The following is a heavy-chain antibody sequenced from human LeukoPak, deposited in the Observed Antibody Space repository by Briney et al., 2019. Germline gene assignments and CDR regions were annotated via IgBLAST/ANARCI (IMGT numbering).Heavy chain of an antibody. D-gene: IGHD3-16*01. CDR2: ISYDGGYQ. Sequence: PGGSLRLSCAASGFTFTSYGKHWVRQAPGKGLEWVTYISYDGGYQYYADSVKGRFTISRDNSKNTVYLQWNSLRPEDTAVYYCAKDRRMMSPHYGMDVWGQGTTVTVSS. V-gene: IGHV3-30*18. J-gene: IGHJ6*02. CDR3: AKDRRMMSPHYGMDV. CDR1: GFTFTSYG.